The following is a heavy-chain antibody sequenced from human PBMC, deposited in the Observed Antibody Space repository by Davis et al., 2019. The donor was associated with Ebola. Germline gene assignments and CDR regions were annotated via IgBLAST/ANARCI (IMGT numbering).Heavy chain of an antibody. V-gene: IGHV3-7*01. CDR1: GFTFSNYW. D-gene: IGHD7-27*01. Sequence: GGSLRLSCAPSGFTFSNYWMSWVRQAPGKGPEWVANIKSDESEKFYVDSVKGRFTISRDNVKNSLYLQMNSLRDEDTAGYYCATERNWGFYYWGQGTLVTVSS. J-gene: IGHJ4*02. CDR2: IKSDESEK. CDR3: ATERNWGFYY.